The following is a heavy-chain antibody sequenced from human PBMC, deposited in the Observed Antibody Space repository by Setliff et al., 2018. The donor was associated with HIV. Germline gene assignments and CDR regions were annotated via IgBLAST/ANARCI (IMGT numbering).Heavy chain of an antibody. V-gene: IGHV4-34*01. D-gene: IGHD4-4*01. CDR2: INHSGSA. CDR3: ARTPPSVTTFHLDRSYYFDY. CDR1: GGSFSGYY. J-gene: IGHJ4*02. Sequence: PSETLSLTCAVYGGSFSGYYWSRIRQPPGKGLEWIGEINHSGSANYNPSLKSRVTISVDTSKNQFSLKLSSVTAADTAVYYCARTPPSVTTFHLDRSYYFDYWGQGTLVTVSS.